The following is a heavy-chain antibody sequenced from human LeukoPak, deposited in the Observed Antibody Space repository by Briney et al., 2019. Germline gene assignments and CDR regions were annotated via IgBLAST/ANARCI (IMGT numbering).Heavy chain of an antibody. CDR2: ISGSGCST. CDR1: GFPFSSYE. Sequence: GGSLRLSCAASGFPFSSYEMNWVRQARGKGLEWVSAISGSGCSTFYAVSVKGRFTISRDNSKTTLYLQMNSLRAEDTAVYYCAFLFDYWGQGTLVTVSS. J-gene: IGHJ4*02. V-gene: IGHV3-23*01. CDR3: AFLFDY.